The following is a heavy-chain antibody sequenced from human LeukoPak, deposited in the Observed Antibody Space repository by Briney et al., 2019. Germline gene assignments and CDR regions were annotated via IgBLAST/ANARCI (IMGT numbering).Heavy chain of an antibody. CDR2: INSDGSST. CDR3: AKDLRYYGSGSYLGFDY. Sequence: GGSLRLSCAASGFTFSSYWMHWVRQAPGKGLVWVSRINSDGSSTSYADSVKGRFTISRDNAKSTLYLQMNSLRAEDTAVYYCAKDLRYYGSGSYLGFDYWGQGTLVTVSS. V-gene: IGHV3-74*01. D-gene: IGHD3-10*01. CDR1: GFTFSSYW. J-gene: IGHJ4*02.